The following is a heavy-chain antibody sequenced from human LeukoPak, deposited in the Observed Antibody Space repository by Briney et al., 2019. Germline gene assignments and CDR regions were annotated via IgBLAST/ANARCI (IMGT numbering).Heavy chain of an antibody. Sequence: SETLSLTCAVYGGSFSGYYWSWIRQPPGKGLEWIGEINHSGSTNYNPSLKSRVTISVDTSKNQFSLKLSSVTAADTAVYYCAREPPAAAGWFDPWGQGTLVTVSS. D-gene: IGHD6-13*01. CDR2: INHSGST. CDR1: GGSFSGYY. CDR3: AREPPAAAGWFDP. V-gene: IGHV4-34*01. J-gene: IGHJ5*02.